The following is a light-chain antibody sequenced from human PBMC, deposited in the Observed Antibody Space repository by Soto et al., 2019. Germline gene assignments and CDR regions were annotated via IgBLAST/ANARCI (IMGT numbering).Light chain of an antibody. V-gene: IGKV3-20*01. Sequence: EIVLTQSPGTLSLSPGERATLSCRASQSVSSSSLAWYQQKPGQSPRLLIYGASSRATGIPDRFSGRGSGTDFTLTISSLQSEDFAVYYCQQYNNWPYTFGQGTKLEIK. J-gene: IGKJ2*01. CDR2: GAS. CDR3: QQYNNWPYT. CDR1: QSVSSSS.